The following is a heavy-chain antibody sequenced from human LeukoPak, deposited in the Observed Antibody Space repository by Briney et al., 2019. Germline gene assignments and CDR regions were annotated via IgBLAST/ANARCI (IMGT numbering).Heavy chain of an antibody. D-gene: IGHD2-2*01. CDR3: ARGPLVPAATFDY. V-gene: IGHV1-2*02. CDR1: GYTFTGYY. Sequence: GASVKVSCKASGYTFTGYYMHWVRQAPGQGLEWMGWINPNSGGTNYPQKFQGRVTMTRDTSISTAYMELSRLRSDDTAVYYCARGPLVPAATFDYWDQGTLVTVSS. J-gene: IGHJ4*02. CDR2: INPNSGGT.